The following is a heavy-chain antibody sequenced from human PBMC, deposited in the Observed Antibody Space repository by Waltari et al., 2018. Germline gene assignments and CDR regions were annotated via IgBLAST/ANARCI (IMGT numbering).Heavy chain of an antibody. CDR2: ISSSSSTI. Sequence: EVQLVESGGGLVQPGGSLRLSCAASGFTFSSYSMNWVRKAPGKGLEWVSYISSSSSTIYYADSVKGRFTISRDNAKNSLYLQMNSLRAEDTAVYYCAREVEVLYYYMDVWGKGTTVTVSS. V-gene: IGHV3-48*04. CDR3: AREVEVLYYYMDV. J-gene: IGHJ6*03. CDR1: GFTFSSYS.